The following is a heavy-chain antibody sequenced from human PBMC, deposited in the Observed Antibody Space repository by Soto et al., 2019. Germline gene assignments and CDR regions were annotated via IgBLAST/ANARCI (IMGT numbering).Heavy chain of an antibody. Sequence: GGSLRLSCAASGFTFSSDAMSWVRQAPGKGLEWVSAISGSGGSTYYADSVKGRFTISRDNSKNTLYLQMNSLRAEDTAVYYCAKDRLLWFGEDVWGQGTTVTVSS. CDR3: AKDRLLWFGEDV. V-gene: IGHV3-23*01. CDR1: GFTFSSDA. D-gene: IGHD3-10*01. CDR2: ISGSGGST. J-gene: IGHJ6*02.